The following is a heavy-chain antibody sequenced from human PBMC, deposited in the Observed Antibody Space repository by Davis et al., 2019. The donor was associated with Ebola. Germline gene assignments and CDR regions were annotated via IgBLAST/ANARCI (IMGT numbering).Heavy chain of an antibody. CDR2: IKTDGSIT. Sequence: HTGGSLRLSCAASGFIFSNYWMHWVRQVPGKGLVWVSHIKTDGSITNYADSVKGRFTISRDNAKNTLYLQMNSLRAEDTAVYYCARGIGEDWGQGTLVTVSS. V-gene: IGHV3-74*01. J-gene: IGHJ4*02. CDR3: ARGIGED. CDR1: GFIFSNYW. D-gene: IGHD2-21*01.